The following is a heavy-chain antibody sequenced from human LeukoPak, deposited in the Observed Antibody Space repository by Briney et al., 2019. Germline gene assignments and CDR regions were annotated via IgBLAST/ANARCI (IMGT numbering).Heavy chain of an antibody. CDR1: GYTFTIYY. CDR3: ARADRIAAAGPLFDY. CDR2: INPSGGST. V-gene: IGHV1-46*01. D-gene: IGHD6-13*01. Sequence: ASVKVSCKASGYTFTIYYMHWVRQAPGQGLEWMGIINPSGGSTSYAQKFQGRVTITRDTSTSTVYMELSSLRSEDTAVYYCARADRIAAAGPLFDYWGQGTLVTVSS. J-gene: IGHJ4*02.